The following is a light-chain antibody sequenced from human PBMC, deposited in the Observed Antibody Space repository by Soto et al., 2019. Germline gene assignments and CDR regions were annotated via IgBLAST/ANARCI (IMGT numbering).Light chain of an antibody. CDR1: RSNIGSNT. V-gene: IGLV1-44*01. CDR2: SYN. J-gene: IGLJ2*01. Sequence: QSVLTQPPSASGTPGQRVTISCSGSRSNIGSNTVNWYQQLPGTAPKLLIYSYNQRPSGVPDRFSGSKSGTSASLAISGLQSEDEADYYCAAWDDSLNGHVVFGGGTKLTVL. CDR3: AAWDDSLNGHVV.